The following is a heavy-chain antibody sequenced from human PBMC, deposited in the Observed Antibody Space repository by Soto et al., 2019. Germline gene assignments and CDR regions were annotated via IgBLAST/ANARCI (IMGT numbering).Heavy chain of an antibody. V-gene: IGHV3-23*01. J-gene: IGHJ3*02. CDR1: GFTFSSYA. CDR3: AKDVTVGCSGGSCYDAFDI. Sequence: GGSLRLSCAASGFTFSSYAMSWVRQAPGKGLEWVSAISGSGGSTYYADSVKGRFTIYRDNSKNTLYLQMNSLRAEDTAVYYCAKDVTVGCSGGSCYDAFDIWGQGTMVTVSS. D-gene: IGHD2-15*01. CDR2: ISGSGGST.